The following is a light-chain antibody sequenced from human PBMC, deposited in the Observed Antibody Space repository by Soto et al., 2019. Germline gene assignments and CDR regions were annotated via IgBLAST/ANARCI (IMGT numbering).Light chain of an antibody. V-gene: IGKV1-5*03. CDR1: QSISGS. CDR3: QQHNGYCT. J-gene: IGKJ1*01. CDR2: EAS. Sequence: DILMTQSPSTLSASVGDRVTITCRASQSISGSLAWYQQKPGKAPKLLIYEASNLKSGVPSRFSGSGSGTEYTLTISGLQPDDFASYNCQQHNGYCTFGQGNRVEIQ.